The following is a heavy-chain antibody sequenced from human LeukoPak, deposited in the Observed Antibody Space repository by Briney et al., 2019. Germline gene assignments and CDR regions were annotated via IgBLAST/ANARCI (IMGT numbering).Heavy chain of an antibody. V-gene: IGHV1-8*03. J-gene: IGHJ4*02. D-gene: IGHD2-2*02. Sequence: ASVKVSCKASGYTFTSYDINWVRQATGQGLEWMGWMNPNSGNTGYAQKFQGRVTITRNTSTSTAYMELSSLRSEDTAVYYCARGHRYCSSTSCYKIDYWGQGTLVTVSS. CDR2: MNPNSGNT. CDR1: GYTFTSYD. CDR3: ARGHRYCSSTSCYKIDY.